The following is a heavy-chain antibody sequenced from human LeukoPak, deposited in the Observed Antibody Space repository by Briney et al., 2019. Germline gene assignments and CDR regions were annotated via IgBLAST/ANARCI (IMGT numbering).Heavy chain of an antibody. V-gene: IGHV4-59*01. Sequence: PSETLSLTCTVSGGSISSYYWSWIRQPPGKGLEWIGYIYYSGSTNYNLSLKSRVTISVDTSKNQFSLKLSSVTAADTAVYYCARDLGYFQHWGQGTLVTVSS. CDR3: ARDLGYFQH. CDR2: IYYSGST. CDR1: GGSISSYY. J-gene: IGHJ1*01.